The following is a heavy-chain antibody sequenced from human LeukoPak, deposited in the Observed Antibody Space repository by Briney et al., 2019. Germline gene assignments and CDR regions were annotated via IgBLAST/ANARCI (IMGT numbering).Heavy chain of an antibody. CDR2: ISNDGDT. J-gene: IGHJ4*02. CDR3: VRGYLGPDY. CDR1: GFTVSSNY. V-gene: IGHV3-66*01. Sequence: GGSLRLSCAASGFTVSSNYMSWVRQGPGKGLECVSVISNDGDTYYADSVKGRFTISRDNARNTLYLQMNSLSTDDTAVYYCVRGYLGPDYWGQGTLVTVTS. D-gene: IGHD3-9*01.